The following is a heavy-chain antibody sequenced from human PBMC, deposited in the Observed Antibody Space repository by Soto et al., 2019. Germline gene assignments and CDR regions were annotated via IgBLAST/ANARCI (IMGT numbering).Heavy chain of an antibody. CDR3: ASDLAAADFDY. V-gene: IGHV4-59*01. D-gene: IGHD6-13*01. Sequence: QMQLQESGPGLVKPSETLSPTCTVSGGSSSAYYWSWIRQPPGKGLEWVGYVHHSGVTNYNPSLKSRATPSLDTSKNHFSLKLTSVAAADGAVYYCASDLAAADFDYWGQGTPVTVSS. J-gene: IGHJ4*02. CDR1: GGSSSAYY. CDR2: VHHSGVT.